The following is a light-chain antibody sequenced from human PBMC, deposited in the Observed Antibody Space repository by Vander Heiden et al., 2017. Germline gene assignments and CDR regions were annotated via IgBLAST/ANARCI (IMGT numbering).Light chain of an antibody. CDR1: SGHSTHV. CDR3: QTWGTVIRV. J-gene: IGLJ3*02. Sequence: QLVLTQSPSAPASPGASVKPTCTLSSGHSTHVIAWHQQQPGKGPRYLMKVNRDGSHSKGDGIPARFSGPRSGAELYLTISSLRSEDEADCYCQTWGTVIRVFGGGTKLTVL. CDR2: VNRDGSH. V-gene: IGLV4-69*02.